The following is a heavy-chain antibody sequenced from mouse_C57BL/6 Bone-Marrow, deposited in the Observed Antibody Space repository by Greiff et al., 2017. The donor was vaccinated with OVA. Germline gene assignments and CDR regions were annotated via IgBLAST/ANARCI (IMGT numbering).Heavy chain of an antibody. J-gene: IGHJ2*01. CDR1: GFNIKDDY. CDR3: TPIYYDYNFDY. D-gene: IGHD2-4*01. Sequence: EVKLVESGAELVRPGASVKLSCTASGFNIKDDYMHWVKQRPEQGLEWIGWIDPENGDTEYASKFQGKATITADTSSNTAYLQLSSLTSEDTAVYYCTPIYYDYNFDYWGQGTTLTVSS. V-gene: IGHV14-4*01. CDR2: IDPENGDT.